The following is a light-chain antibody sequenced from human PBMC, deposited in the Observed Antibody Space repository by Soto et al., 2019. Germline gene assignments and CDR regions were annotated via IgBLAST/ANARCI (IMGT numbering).Light chain of an antibody. CDR1: SSDVGAYNY. Sequence: QSALTQPASVSGSLGQSITISCTGTSSDVGAYNYVSWFQQHPGKAPKVMIFEVSKRPSGVSNRFSGSKSGNMAFLTISGLQAEDEGDYYCSSFTTTSTVLLGGGTKVTVL. V-gene: IGLV2-14*01. J-gene: IGLJ2*01. CDR3: SSFTTTSTVL. CDR2: EVS.